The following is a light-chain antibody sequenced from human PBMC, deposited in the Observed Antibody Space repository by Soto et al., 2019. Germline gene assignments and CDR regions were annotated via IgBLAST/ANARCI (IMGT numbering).Light chain of an antibody. CDR2: WAS. V-gene: IGKV4-1*01. J-gene: IGKJ1*01. Sequence: DIVMTQSPDSLAVSLGDRATINCKSIQNVLYSSNNENYLAWYQQKPGQPPKLLIYWASTRESGVPDRFSGSGSGTDFTLTISSLQAEDVAVYYCQQYYNTPWTFGRGTKVEIK. CDR3: QQYYNTPWT. CDR1: QNVLYSSNNENY.